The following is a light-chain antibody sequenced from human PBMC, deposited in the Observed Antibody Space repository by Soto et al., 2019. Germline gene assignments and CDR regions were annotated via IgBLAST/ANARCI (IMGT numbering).Light chain of an antibody. Sequence: EIVLTQSPATLSSSPGERATLSCRASQSVSGYLVWYQQKPGQPPRVLIYDASNRATGIPARFSGSGSGTDFTLTINSLEPEDFAVYYCLQRSNWPLTFGPGTKIDLK. CDR3: LQRSNWPLT. CDR1: QSVSGY. J-gene: IGKJ3*01. CDR2: DAS. V-gene: IGKV3-11*01.